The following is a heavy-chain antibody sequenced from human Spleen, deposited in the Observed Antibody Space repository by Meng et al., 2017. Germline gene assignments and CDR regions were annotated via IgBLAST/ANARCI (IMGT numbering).Heavy chain of an antibody. D-gene: IGHD4-11*01. CDR3: ARGPTTMAHDFDY. CDR1: GGSISSGGYY. Sequence: QGKLQESGPGLVKPSQTLSLTCTVSGGSISSGGYYWSWIRQHPGKGLEWIGYFYYSGSTYYNPSLKSLVTISVDTSQNNLSLKLSSVTAADSAVYYCARGPTTMAHDFDYWGQGTLVTVSS. V-gene: IGHV4-31*01. J-gene: IGHJ4*02. CDR2: FYYSGST.